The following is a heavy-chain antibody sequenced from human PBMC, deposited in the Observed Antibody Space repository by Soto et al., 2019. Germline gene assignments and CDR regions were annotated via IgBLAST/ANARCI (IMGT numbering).Heavy chain of an antibody. J-gene: IGHJ4*02. CDR1: GGSISNYY. D-gene: IGHD1-26*01. V-gene: IGHV4-59*01. CDR2: IYYSGST. Sequence: PSETLSLTCTVSGGSISNYYWSWIRQPPGKGLEWIGYIYYSGSTNYNPSLKSRVTMSVDTSKNQFSLKLNSVTAADTAVYYCAREVGKSIYSCGQGTLVTVSS. CDR3: AREVGKSIYS.